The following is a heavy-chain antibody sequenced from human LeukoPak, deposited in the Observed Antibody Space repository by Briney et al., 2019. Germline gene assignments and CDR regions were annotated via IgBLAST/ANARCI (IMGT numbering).Heavy chain of an antibody. CDR1: GGSISSYY. CDR2: IYYSGST. D-gene: IGHD1-14*01. Sequence: SETLSLTCTVSGGSISSYYWSWIRQPPGKGLEWIGYIYYSGSTNYNPSLKSRVTISVDTFKNQFSLKLSSVTAADTAVYYCARSLRNSYAFDIWGQGTMVTVSS. CDR3: ARSLRNSYAFDI. J-gene: IGHJ3*02. V-gene: IGHV4-59*01.